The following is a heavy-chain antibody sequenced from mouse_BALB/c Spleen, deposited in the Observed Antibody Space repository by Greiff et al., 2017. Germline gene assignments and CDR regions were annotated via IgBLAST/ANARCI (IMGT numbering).Heavy chain of an antibody. CDR1: GFTFSNYW. V-gene: IGHV6-6*02. Sequence: EVKLVESGGGLVQPGGSMKLSCVASGFTFSNYWMNWVRQSPEKGLEWVAEIRLKSNNYATHYAESVKGRFTISRDDSKSSVYLQMNNLRAEDTGIYYCTRGEDCDGYYAMDYWGQGTSVTVSS. J-gene: IGHJ4*01. CDR2: IRLKSNNYAT. CDR3: TRGEDCDGYYAMDY.